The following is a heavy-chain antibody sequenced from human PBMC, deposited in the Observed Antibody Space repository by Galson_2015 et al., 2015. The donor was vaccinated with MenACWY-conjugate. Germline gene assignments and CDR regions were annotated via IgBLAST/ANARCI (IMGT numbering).Heavy chain of an antibody. CDR1: GDSVSSNSAA. J-gene: IGHJ4*02. Sequence: ISGDSVSSNSAAWNWIRQSPSRGLEWLGRTYYRSKWYNDYAVSVKSRISINPDTSKNQLTLHLNSVTPEDTAVYYCARAALPRGYIFMYFFDYWGQGTLVTVSS. CDR3: ARAALPRGYIFMYFFDY. V-gene: IGHV6-1*01. D-gene: IGHD5-18*01. CDR2: TYYRSKWYN.